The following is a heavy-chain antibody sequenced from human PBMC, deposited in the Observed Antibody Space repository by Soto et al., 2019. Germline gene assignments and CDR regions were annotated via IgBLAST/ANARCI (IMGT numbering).Heavy chain of an antibody. CDR2: IWYDGSNK. Sequence: XGSLRLSCAAAGFTFSSYGMHWVRQAPGKGLEWVAVIWYDGSNKYYADSVKGRFTISRDNSKNTLYLQMNSLRAEDTAVYYCARDIAARPHYGMDVWGQGTTVTVSS. J-gene: IGHJ6*02. V-gene: IGHV3-33*01. CDR1: GFTFSSYG. D-gene: IGHD6-6*01. CDR3: ARDIAARPHYGMDV.